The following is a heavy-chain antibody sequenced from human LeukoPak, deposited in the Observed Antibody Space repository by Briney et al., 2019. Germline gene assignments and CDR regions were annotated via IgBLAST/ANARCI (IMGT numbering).Heavy chain of an antibody. D-gene: IGHD5-24*01. Sequence: GASVKVSCKAFGYTFTSNYMHWVRQAPGQGPEWMGVISPSGGSTTYAQKFQGRVTLTRDMSTSADYLELSSLRSEDTAVYYCARDNSVRDEAWWFNPWGQGTLVNVSS. CDR2: ISPSGGST. CDR1: GYTFTSNY. V-gene: IGHV1-46*01. CDR3: ARDNSVRDEAWWFNP. J-gene: IGHJ5*02.